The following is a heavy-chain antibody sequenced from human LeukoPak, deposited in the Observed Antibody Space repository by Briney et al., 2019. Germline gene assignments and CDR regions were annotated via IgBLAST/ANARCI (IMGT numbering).Heavy chain of an antibody. CDR3: ARDWQYSSSWYLYLFDY. D-gene: IGHD6-13*01. V-gene: IGHV1-2*02. J-gene: IGHJ4*02. CDR1: GYTFTGYY. CDR2: INPNSGGT. Sequence: ASVKVSCKASGYTFTGYYMHWVRQAPGQGLEWMGWINPNSGGTNYAQKFQGRVTMTRDTSISTAYMELSRLRSDDTAVYYCARDWQYSSSWYLYLFDYWGQGTLVTVSS.